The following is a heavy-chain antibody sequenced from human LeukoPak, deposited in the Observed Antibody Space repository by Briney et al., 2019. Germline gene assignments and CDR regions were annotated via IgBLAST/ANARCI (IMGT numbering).Heavy chain of an antibody. J-gene: IGHJ6*03. CDR3: ARDPYNGNYGDSYYYMDV. V-gene: IGHV3-21*01. CDR1: GFTFSSYS. Sequence: KTGGSLRLSCAASGFTFSSYSMNWVRQAPGKGLEWVSSISSSSSYIYYADSVKGRFTISRDNAKNSLYLQMNSLRAKDTAIYYCARDPYNGNYGDSYYYMDVWGKGTTVTISS. D-gene: IGHD1-26*01. CDR2: ISSSSSYI.